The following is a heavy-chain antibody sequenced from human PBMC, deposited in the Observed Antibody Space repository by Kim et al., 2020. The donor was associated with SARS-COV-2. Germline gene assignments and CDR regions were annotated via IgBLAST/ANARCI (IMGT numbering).Heavy chain of an antibody. CDR1: GGTFSSYA. CDR3: ASSGSMVRAYYYYGMDV. V-gene: IGHV1-69*13. CDR2: IIPIFGTA. D-gene: IGHD3-10*01. Sequence: SVKVYCKASGGTFSSYAISWVRQAPGQGLEWMGGIIPIFGTANYAQKFQGRVTITADESTSTAYMELSSLRSEDTAVYYCASSGSMVRAYYYYGMDVWGQGTTVTVSS. J-gene: IGHJ6*02.